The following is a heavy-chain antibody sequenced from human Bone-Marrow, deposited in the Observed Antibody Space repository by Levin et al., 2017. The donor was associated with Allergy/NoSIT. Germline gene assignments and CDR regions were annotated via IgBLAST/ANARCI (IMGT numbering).Heavy chain of an antibody. CDR3: ARVEQRWYNELYYNYFHGMDV. CDR1: GFKFSTYW. V-gene: IGHV3-7*01. J-gene: IGHJ6*02. D-gene: IGHD5-24*01. CDR2: IHQDGDEK. Sequence: GESLKISCAASGFKFSTYWMSWVRQAPGKGLEWVANIHQDGDEKYYVDSVKGRFTIARDNPKNSLFLQLNSLRVEDTGVYFCARVEQRWYNELYYNYFHGMDVWGQGTTVTVSS.